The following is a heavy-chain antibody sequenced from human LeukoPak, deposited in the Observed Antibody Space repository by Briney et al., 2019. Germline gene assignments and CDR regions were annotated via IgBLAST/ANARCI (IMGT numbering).Heavy chain of an antibody. V-gene: IGHV3-23*01. J-gene: IGHJ4*02. Sequence: GGSLRLSCAASGFTFSGYAMSWVRQAPGKGLEYVSLISHSGAETYYADSVKGRFTISRDNSKNMLYLQMNSLRAEDTAVYYCAKVGYCSSTSCPPFEYWGQGTLVTVSS. CDR3: AKVGYCSSTSCPPFEY. CDR1: GFTFSGYA. D-gene: IGHD2-2*01. CDR2: ISHSGAET.